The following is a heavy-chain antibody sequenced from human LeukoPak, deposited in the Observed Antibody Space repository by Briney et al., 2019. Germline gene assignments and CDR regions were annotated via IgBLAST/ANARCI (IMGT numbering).Heavy chain of an antibody. CDR3: ARDFTAKDYYGMDV. CDR2: IYYSGST. J-gene: IGHJ6*02. CDR1: GGSISSGGYS. V-gene: IGHV4-31*03. D-gene: IGHD5-18*01. Sequence: TLSLTCTVSGGSISSGGYSWSWIRQHPGKGLEWIGYIYYSGSTYYNPSLKSRVTISVDTSKNQFSLKLSSVTAADTAVYYCARDFTAKDYYGMDVWGQGTTVTVSS.